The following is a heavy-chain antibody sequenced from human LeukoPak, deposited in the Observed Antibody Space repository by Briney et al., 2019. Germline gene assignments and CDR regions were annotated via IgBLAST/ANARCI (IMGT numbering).Heavy chain of an antibody. V-gene: IGHV3-30*04. Sequence: GRSLRLSCAASGFTFSSYAMHWVRQAPGKGLEWVAVISYDGSNKYYADSVKGRFTVSRDNSKNTLYLQMNSLRAEDTAVYYCARDVYSSGWYYFDYWGQGTLVTVSS. CDR3: ARDVYSSGWYYFDY. J-gene: IGHJ4*02. D-gene: IGHD6-19*01. CDR1: GFTFSSYA. CDR2: ISYDGSNK.